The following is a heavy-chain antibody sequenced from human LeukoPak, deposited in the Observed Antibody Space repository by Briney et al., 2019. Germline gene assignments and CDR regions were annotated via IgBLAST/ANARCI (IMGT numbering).Heavy chain of an antibody. CDR1: GSGFTFRNAW. Sequence: PGGSLRLSCTASGSGFTFRNAWMSWVRRAPGKGLEWVGRIRSKTDGGTADYVAPVKGRFTISRDDSKDTLYLQMNSLETEDTGVYYCTTEWDWGQGTLVTVSS. D-gene: IGHD1-26*01. V-gene: IGHV3-15*01. CDR3: TTEWD. CDR2: IRSKTDGGTA. J-gene: IGHJ4*02.